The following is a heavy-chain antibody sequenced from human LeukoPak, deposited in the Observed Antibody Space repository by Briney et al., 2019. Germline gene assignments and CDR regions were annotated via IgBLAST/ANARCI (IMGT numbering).Heavy chain of an antibody. Sequence: GGSLRLSCAASGFTFRNCVIHWVRQAPGKGLEWVAVTSSDLNVKLYADSVKGRFTISRDNSRSTLYLQMNSLRPEDTAIYYCAREGYYGSGSPPSLYFDYWGQGTLVTVSS. CDR2: TSSDLNVK. V-gene: IGHV3-30-3*01. J-gene: IGHJ4*02. CDR1: GFTFRNCV. CDR3: AREGYYGSGSPPSLYFDY. D-gene: IGHD3-10*01.